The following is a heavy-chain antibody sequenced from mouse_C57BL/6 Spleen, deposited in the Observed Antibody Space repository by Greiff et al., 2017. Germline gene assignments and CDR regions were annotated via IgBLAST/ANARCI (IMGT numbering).Heavy chain of an antibody. CDR2: INPNNGGT. J-gene: IGHJ3*01. CDR3: ARSYGSSSFAY. CDR1: GYTFTDYY. D-gene: IGHD1-1*01. V-gene: IGHV1-26*01. Sequence: EVQLQQSGPELVKPGASVKISCKASGYTFTDYYMNWVKQSHGKSLEWIGDINPNNGGTSYNQKFKGKATLTVDKSSSTAYMELRSLTSEDSAVYYCARSYGSSSFAYWCQGTLVTVSA.